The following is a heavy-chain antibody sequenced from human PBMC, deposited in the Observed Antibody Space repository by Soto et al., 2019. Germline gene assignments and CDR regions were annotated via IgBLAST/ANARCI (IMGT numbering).Heavy chain of an antibody. Sequence: GASVKVSCKASGGTFSSYAISWVRQAPGQGLEWMGGIIPIFGTANYAQKFQGRVTITADESTSTAYMELSSLRSEDTAVYYCARDPLSSDSGGYYKDNWFDPWGQGTLVTVSS. J-gene: IGHJ5*02. CDR3: ARDPLSSDSGGYYKDNWFDP. CDR1: GGTFSSYA. CDR2: IIPIFGTA. V-gene: IGHV1-69*13. D-gene: IGHD3-22*01.